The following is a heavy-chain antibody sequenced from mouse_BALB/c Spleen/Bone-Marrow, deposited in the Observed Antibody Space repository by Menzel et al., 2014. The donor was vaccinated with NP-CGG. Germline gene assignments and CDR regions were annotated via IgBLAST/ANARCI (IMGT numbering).Heavy chain of an antibody. CDR2: IDPSDSYT. V-gene: IGHV1-69*02. CDR3: ARYGGYFPWFAY. J-gene: IGHJ3*01. D-gene: IGHD2-3*01. CDR1: GYTFTSYW. Sequence: QVQLQQSGAELVKPGASVKLSCKASGYTFTSYWMHWVKQRPGQGLEWIGEIDPSDSYTNYNQKFKGKATLTVDKSSSTAYMQLSGLTSEDSAVYYCARYGGYFPWFAYWGQGTLVTVSA.